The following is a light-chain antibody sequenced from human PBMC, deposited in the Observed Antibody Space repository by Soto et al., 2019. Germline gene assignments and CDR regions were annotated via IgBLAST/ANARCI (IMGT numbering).Light chain of an antibody. Sequence: QSALTQPASVSGSPGQSITISCTGTSRDVGGYNYVSWYQQHPGKAPKLMIYEVSNWPSGVSNRFSGSKSGNTASLTISGLQAEDEADYYCSSYTSSNTLDVFGTGTKVTVL. J-gene: IGLJ1*01. CDR3: SSYTSSNTLDV. V-gene: IGLV2-14*01. CDR1: SRDVGGYNY. CDR2: EVS.